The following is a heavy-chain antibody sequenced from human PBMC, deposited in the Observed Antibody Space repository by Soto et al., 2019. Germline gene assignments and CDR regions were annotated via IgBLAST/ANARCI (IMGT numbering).Heavy chain of an antibody. CDR2: IYYSWST. J-gene: IGHJ4*02. D-gene: IGHD1-26*01. CDR1: GGSISSYD. Sequence: SETLSLTCTVSGGSISSYDWNWIRQPPGKGLEWIGYIYYSWSTNYNPSLKSRVTVSVDTYKNQSSLKLSAVAAAATAVYYCAGIGGATTAAFDYWGQGTLVTVSS. V-gene: IGHV4-59*01. CDR3: AGIGGATTAAFDY.